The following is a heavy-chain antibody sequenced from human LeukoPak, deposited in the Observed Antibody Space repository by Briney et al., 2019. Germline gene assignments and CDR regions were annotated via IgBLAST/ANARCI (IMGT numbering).Heavy chain of an antibody. Sequence: GGSLRLSCAASGFTFDDYAMHWVRQAPGKGLEWVSGISWNSGSIGYADSVKGRFTISRDNAKNSLYLQMNSLRAEDTALYYCARSSSWSNSLYYFDYWGQGTLVTVSS. CDR1: GFTFDDYA. CDR2: ISWNSGSI. V-gene: IGHV3-9*01. J-gene: IGHJ4*02. D-gene: IGHD6-13*01. CDR3: ARSSSWSNSLYYFDY.